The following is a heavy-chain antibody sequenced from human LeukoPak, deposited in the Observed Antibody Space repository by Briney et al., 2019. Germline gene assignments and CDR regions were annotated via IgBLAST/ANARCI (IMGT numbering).Heavy chain of an antibody. CDR2: MYYRGST. J-gene: IGHJ5*01. CDR1: GGSISSHS. D-gene: IGHD4-11*01. CDR3: ARGDSNDSERFDS. Sequence: SETLSLTCSVSGGSISSHSWNWIRQPPGRGLEWIGYMYYRGSTNFNPSLRSRVTMSLDTSKNQFSLKLSSVTAADTAVYYCARGDSNDSERFDSWGQGTLVTVSS. V-gene: IGHV4-59*11.